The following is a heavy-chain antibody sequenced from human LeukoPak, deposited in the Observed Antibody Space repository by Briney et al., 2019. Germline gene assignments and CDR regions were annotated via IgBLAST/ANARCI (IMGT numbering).Heavy chain of an antibody. J-gene: IGHJ4*02. CDR2: MNPNSGNT. CDR3: ARALYPRVRSSAGTPELGY. V-gene: IGHV1-8*01. Sequence: ASVKVSCKASGYTFTSYDINWVRQATGQGLEWMGWMNPNSGNTGYAQKFQGRVTMTRNTSISTAYMELSSLRSEDTAVYYCARALYPRVRSSAGTPELGYWGQGTLVTVSS. D-gene: IGHD6-13*01. CDR1: GYTFTSYD.